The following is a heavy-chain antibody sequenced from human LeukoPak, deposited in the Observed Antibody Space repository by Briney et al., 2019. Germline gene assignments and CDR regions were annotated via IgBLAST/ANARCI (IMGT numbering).Heavy chain of an antibody. J-gene: IGHJ4*02. Sequence: SLRLSCAASGFTFDDYAMHWVRQAPGKGLEWVSGISWNSGSIGYADSVKGRFTISRDNAKNSLYLQMNSLRAEDTALYYCAKDRLSRQGYFDYWGQGTLVTVSS. CDR2: ISWNSGSI. D-gene: IGHD2/OR15-2a*01. V-gene: IGHV3-9*01. CDR3: AKDRLSRQGYFDY. CDR1: GFTFDDYA.